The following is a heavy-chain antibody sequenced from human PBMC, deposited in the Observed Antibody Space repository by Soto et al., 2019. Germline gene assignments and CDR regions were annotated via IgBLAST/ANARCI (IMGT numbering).Heavy chain of an antibody. J-gene: IGHJ6*02. CDR3: ARGVMRFLEWLYREYYYGMDV. D-gene: IGHD3-3*01. CDR1: GGTFSSYA. Sequence: QVQLVQSGAEVKKPGSSVKVSCKASGGTFSSYAISWVRQAPGQGLEWMGGIIPIFGTANYAQKFQGRVTITADKSTSTAYMELSSLRSEDTAVYYCARGVMRFLEWLYREYYYGMDVWGQGTTVTVSS. CDR2: IIPIFGTA. V-gene: IGHV1-69*06.